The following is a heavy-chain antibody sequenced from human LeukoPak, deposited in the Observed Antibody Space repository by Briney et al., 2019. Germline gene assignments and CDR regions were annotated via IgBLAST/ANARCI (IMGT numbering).Heavy chain of an antibody. CDR1: GFTVSSND. J-gene: IGHJ4*02. V-gene: IGHV3-53*01. CDR3: ARESSGYFDY. Sequence: GGSLRLSCAASGFTVSSNDMSWVRQAPGKGLEWGSIIYSGGSTYYADSVKGRFTISRDNSKNTLYLQMNSLRAEDTAVYYCARESSGYFDYWGQGTLVTVSS. D-gene: IGHD3-22*01. CDR2: IYSGGST.